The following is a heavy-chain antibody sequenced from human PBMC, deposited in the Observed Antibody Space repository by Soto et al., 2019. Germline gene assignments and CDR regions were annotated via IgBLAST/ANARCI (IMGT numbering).Heavy chain of an antibody. V-gene: IGHV3-7*05. CDR3: ARDVSPGSSSLYLDAFDI. D-gene: IGHD6-13*01. J-gene: IGHJ3*02. CDR1: GFSFASSW. Sequence: EVQLVESGGDLVQPGGSLRLSCAASGFSFASSWMTWVRQAPGKGLEWVANIKKDGSKINYLDSVRGRFTVSRDNAQNPLDLEMNSLRAEDTALYYCARDVSPGSSSLYLDAFDIWGQGTMVTVSS. CDR2: IKKDGSKI.